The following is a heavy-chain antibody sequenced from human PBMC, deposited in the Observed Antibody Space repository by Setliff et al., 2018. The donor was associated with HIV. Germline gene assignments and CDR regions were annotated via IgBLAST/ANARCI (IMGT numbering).Heavy chain of an antibody. CDR1: GFIFSSYE. CDR2: ISSSGNTI. Sequence: PGESLKISCAASGFIFSSYEMNWVRQAPGKGLEWVSYISSSGNTIYYADSVKGRFTISRDNAKNSLYLQMTSLRADDTAVYYCAREREDQDFDYSYGMGVWGQGTTVTVSS. CDR3: AREREDQDFDYSYGMGV. D-gene: IGHD2-15*01. J-gene: IGHJ6*02. V-gene: IGHV3-48*03.